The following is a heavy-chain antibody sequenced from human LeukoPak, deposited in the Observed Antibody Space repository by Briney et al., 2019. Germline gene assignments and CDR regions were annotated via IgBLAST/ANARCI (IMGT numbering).Heavy chain of an antibody. D-gene: IGHD2-2*02. Sequence: GGSLRLSCAASGFTFSSYWMSWVRQAPGKGLEWVANIKQDGSEKYYVDSVKGRFTISRDNAKNSLYLQMNSLRAEDTAVYYCARDRELRYCSSTSCYIGYFDYWGQGTLVTVSS. CDR3: ARDRELRYCSSTSCYIGYFDY. CDR1: GFTFSSYW. CDR2: IKQDGSEK. J-gene: IGHJ4*02. V-gene: IGHV3-7*01.